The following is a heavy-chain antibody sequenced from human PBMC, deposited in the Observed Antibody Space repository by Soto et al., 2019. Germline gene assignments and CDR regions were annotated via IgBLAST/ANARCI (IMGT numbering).Heavy chain of an antibody. CDR3: ARDQCFGGGRSCYCLDF. D-gene: IGHD2-15*01. V-gene: IGHV3-30*04. CDR2: ISNDGRGK. J-gene: IGHJ4*02. CDR1: GFTFTTYA. Sequence: QVQLVESGGGVVQPGRSLRLSCAASGFTFTTYAIHWVRQAPGKGLEWVAVISNDGRGKYYADSVKGRFTIYRDNSKNPLYLQMNSLRSDDTAVYYCARDQCFGGGRSCYCLDFWGQGTLVTVSS.